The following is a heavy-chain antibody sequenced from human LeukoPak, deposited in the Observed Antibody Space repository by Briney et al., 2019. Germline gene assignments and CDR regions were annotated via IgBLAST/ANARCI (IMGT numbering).Heavy chain of an antibody. Sequence: PGGSLRLSCAASGFTVSSNYMSWVRQALGKGLEWVSVIYSGGSTYYADSVKGRFTISRDNSKNTLYLQMNSLRAEDTAVYYCARVRRRFGEFDPWGQGTLVTVSS. J-gene: IGHJ5*02. CDR2: IYSGGST. D-gene: IGHD3-10*01. V-gene: IGHV3-66*01. CDR1: GFTVSSNY. CDR3: ARVRRRFGEFDP.